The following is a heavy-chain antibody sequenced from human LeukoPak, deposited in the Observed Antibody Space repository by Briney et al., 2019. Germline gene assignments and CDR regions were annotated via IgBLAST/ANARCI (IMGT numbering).Heavy chain of an antibody. Sequence: GGSLRLSCAASGFTFSSYWMSWVRQAPGKGLEWVANIKQDGSEKYYVDSVKGRFTISRDNAKNSLYLQMNSLRAEDTAVYYCARDLYCSSTSCNSVYWFDPWGQGTLVTVSS. CDR1: GFTFSSYW. CDR3: ARDLYCSSTSCNSVYWFDP. J-gene: IGHJ5*02. CDR2: IKQDGSEK. V-gene: IGHV3-7*01. D-gene: IGHD2-2*02.